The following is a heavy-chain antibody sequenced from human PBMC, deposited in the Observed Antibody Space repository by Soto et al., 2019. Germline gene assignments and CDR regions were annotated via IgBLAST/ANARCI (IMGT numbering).Heavy chain of an antibody. CDR2: ISSNGVGT. CDR1: GFTLSGYA. D-gene: IGHD6-6*01. Sequence: VQLAESGGGLAQPGGSLRLSCAASGFTLSGYAMDWVRQAPGKGPEYVSGISSNGVGTYYANSVQGRFTISRDNSKNTVYLQMGSLRPEDMAVYYCARRARPDFYYMDVWGKGTTVTVSS. CDR3: ARRARPDFYYMDV. V-gene: IGHV3-64*01. J-gene: IGHJ6*03.